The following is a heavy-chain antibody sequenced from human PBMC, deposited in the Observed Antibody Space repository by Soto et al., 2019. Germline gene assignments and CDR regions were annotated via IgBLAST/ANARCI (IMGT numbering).Heavy chain of an antibody. CDR1: GLTFSSYS. J-gene: IGHJ4*02. D-gene: IGHD5-18*01. CDR3: ARGMATAPFDY. CDR2: ISSSSSYI. Sequence: GGSLRLSCAASGLTFSSYSMNWVRQAPGKGLEWVSSISSSSSYIYYADSVKGRFTISRDNAKNSLYLQMTSLRAEDTAVYYCARGMATAPFDYWGQGTLVTVSS. V-gene: IGHV3-21*01.